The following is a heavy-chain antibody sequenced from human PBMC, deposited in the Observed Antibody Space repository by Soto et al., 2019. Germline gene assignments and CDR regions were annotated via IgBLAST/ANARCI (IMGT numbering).Heavy chain of an antibody. CDR1: GGTFSSYA. V-gene: IGHV1-69*01. D-gene: IGHD2-8*01. CDR2: IIPIFGTA. Sequence: QVQLVQSGAEVKKPGSSVKVSCKASGGTFSSYAISWVRQAPGQGLEWMGGIIPIFGTANYAQKFQGRVTITADESTSTAYMELSSLRSEDTAVYYCATLTQTIVLMVYAMNYYYGMDVWGQGTTFTVSS. CDR3: ATLTQTIVLMVYAMNYYYGMDV. J-gene: IGHJ6*02.